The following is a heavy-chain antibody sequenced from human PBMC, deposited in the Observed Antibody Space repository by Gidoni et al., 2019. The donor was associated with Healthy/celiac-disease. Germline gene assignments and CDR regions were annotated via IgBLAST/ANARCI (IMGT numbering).Heavy chain of an antibody. J-gene: IGHJ3*02. Sequence: QVQLVQSGAEVKKPGASVKVSCKASGYTFTGYYMHWVRQAPGQGLEWMGWINPNSGGTNYAQKFQGRVTMTRDTSISTAYMELSRLRSDDTAVYYCARGVDFWSGLDAFDIWGQGTMVTVSS. CDR3: ARGVDFWSGLDAFDI. D-gene: IGHD3-3*01. CDR1: GYTFTGYY. V-gene: IGHV1-2*02. CDR2: INPNSGGT.